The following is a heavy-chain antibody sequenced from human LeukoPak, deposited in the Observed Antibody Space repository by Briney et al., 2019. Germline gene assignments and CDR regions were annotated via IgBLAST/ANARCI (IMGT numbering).Heavy chain of an antibody. CDR1: GFTFSSYW. CDR3: AKEYSSSSSPGFDY. CDR2: INIDGSST. V-gene: IGHV3-74*01. J-gene: IGHJ4*02. D-gene: IGHD6-6*01. Sequence: GGSLRLSCAASGFTFSSYWMHWVRQAPGKGLVWVSRINIDGSSTSYADSVKGRFPILRDNAKNTVYLQMNSLRAEDAAVYYCAKEYSSSSSPGFDYWGQGTLVTVSS.